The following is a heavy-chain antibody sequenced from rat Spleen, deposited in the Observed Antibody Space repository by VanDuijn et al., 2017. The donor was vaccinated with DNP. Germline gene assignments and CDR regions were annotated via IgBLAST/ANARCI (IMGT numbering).Heavy chain of an antibody. CDR3: ARLWSSGAMDV. CDR2: IIYDGSRT. Sequence: EVQLVESGGGLVRPGRSLKLSCATSGFTFSDCNMAWVRQAPKKGLEWVATIIYDGSRTYYRNSVKGRFTISRDNAKSTLYLQMDSLRSEDTATYYCARLWSSGAMDVWGQGTSVTVSS. V-gene: IGHV5S10*01. D-gene: IGHD1-3*01. J-gene: IGHJ4*01. CDR1: GFTFSDCN.